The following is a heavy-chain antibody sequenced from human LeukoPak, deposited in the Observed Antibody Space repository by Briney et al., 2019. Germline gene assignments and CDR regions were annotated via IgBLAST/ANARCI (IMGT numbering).Heavy chain of an antibody. D-gene: IGHD2-15*01. CDR2: INSDGSST. J-gene: IGHJ5*02. Sequence: GGSLRLSCAASGFTFSSYWMHWVRQAPGKGLVWVSRINSDGSSTSYADSVKGRFTISRDNAKNTLYLQMNSLRAEDTAVYYCARGPECSGGYCYSYWFDPWGQGTLVTVSS. V-gene: IGHV3-74*01. CDR1: GFTFSSYW. CDR3: ARGPECSGGYCYSYWFDP.